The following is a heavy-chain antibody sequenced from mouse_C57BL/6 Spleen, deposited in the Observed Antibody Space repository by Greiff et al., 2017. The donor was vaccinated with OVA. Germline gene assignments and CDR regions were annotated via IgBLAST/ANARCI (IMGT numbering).Heavy chain of an antibody. D-gene: IGHD2-1*01. CDR2: IYPGDGDT. J-gene: IGHJ2*01. CDR1: GYAFSSYW. V-gene: IGHV1-80*01. CDR3: ARDGSTMGNFDY. Sequence: QVQLQQSGAELVKPGASVKISCKASGYAFSSYWMNWVKQRPGKGLEWIGQIYPGDGDTNYNGKFKGKATLTADKSSSTAYMQLSSLTSEDSAVYFCARDGSTMGNFDYWGQGTTLTVSS.